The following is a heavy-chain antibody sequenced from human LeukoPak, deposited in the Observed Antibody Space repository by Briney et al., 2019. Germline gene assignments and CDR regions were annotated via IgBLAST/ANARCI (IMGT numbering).Heavy chain of an antibody. J-gene: IGHJ4*02. CDR2: ISSSGSYI. V-gene: IGHV3-21*01. CDR1: GFTFRSYV. Sequence: GGSLRLSCAASGFTFRSYVMSWVRQAPGKGLEWVSSISSSGSYISHADSVKGRFSISRDSANNSLTLQMNSLRAEDTAVYYCTRGGTTLDYWGQGTLVTVSS. CDR3: TRGGTTLDY. D-gene: IGHD1-7*01.